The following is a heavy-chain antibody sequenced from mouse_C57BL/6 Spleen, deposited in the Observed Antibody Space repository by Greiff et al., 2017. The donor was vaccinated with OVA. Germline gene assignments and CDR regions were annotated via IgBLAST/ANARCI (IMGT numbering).Heavy chain of an antibody. CDR3: TRWGGYPDY. Sequence: QVQLQQSGAELVRPGASVTLSCKASGYTFTDYEMHWVKQTPVHGLEWIGAIDPETGGTASTQKFKGKAILTADKSSSTAYMELRSLTSEDSAVYYCTRWGGYPDYWGQGTTLTVSS. J-gene: IGHJ2*01. CDR1: GYTFTDYE. CDR2: IDPETGGT. V-gene: IGHV1-15*01. D-gene: IGHD2-2*01.